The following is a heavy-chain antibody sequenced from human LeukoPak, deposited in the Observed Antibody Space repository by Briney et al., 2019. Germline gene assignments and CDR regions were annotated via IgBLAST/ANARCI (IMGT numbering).Heavy chain of an antibody. CDR2: INPNSGGT. CDR3: AFGGSSGGYYFDY. D-gene: IGHD1-26*01. Sequence: ASVKVSCKASGYTFTGYYMHWVRQAPGQGFEWMGWINPNSGGTNYAQKFQGRVTMTRDTSISTAYMELSRLRSDDTAVYYCAFGGSSGGYYFDYWGQGTLVTVSP. V-gene: IGHV1-2*02. J-gene: IGHJ4*02. CDR1: GYTFTGYY.